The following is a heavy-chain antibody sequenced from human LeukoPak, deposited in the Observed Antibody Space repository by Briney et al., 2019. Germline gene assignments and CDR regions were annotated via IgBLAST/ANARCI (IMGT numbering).Heavy chain of an antibody. CDR1: GDSVSSNSAA. CDR2: TYYRSKWYN. V-gene: IGHV6-1*01. J-gene: IGHJ6*02. CDR3: ATSHQTRSRIAAAGPRAYYGMDV. D-gene: IGHD6-13*01. Sequence: SQTLSLTCAISGDSVSSNSAAWNWIRQSPSRGLEWLGRTYYRSKWYNDYAVSVKSRITINPDTSKNQFSLQLNSVTPEDTAVYYCATSHQTRSRIAAAGPRAYYGMDVWGQGTTVTVSS.